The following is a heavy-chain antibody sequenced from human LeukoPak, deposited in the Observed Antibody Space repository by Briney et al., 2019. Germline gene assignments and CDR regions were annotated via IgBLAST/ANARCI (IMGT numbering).Heavy chain of an antibody. D-gene: IGHD1-26*01. CDR1: GFSFNSYW. Sequence: QSGGSLRLSCAASGFSFNSYWMHWVRQAPGKGLGWVSVIYSGGRIYYSDSVKGRMTISRDNSKNKLVLEMNSLHPEDTAVYYCARGSVDLGSEIVGAPWGQGTLVTVSS. V-gene: IGHV3-66*02. J-gene: IGHJ5*02. CDR3: ARGSVDLGSEIVGAP. CDR2: IYSGGRI.